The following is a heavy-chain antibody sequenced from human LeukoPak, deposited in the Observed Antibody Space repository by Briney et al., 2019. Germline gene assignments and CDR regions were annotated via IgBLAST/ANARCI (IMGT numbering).Heavy chain of an antibody. J-gene: IGHJ4*02. Sequence: SETLSLTCAVSGYSISSGYYWAWIRQPPGKGLEWIESIYHTGTTYYNPSLKSRVTISVDTSKNQFSLRLTSMTAADTAVYYCAKGGGCYLDYWGQGTLVTVSS. V-gene: IGHV4-38-2*01. CDR2: IYHTGTT. CDR1: GYSISSGYY. CDR3: AKGGGCYLDY. D-gene: IGHD3-16*01.